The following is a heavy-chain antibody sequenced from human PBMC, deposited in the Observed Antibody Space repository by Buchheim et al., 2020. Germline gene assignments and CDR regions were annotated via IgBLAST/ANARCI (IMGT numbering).Heavy chain of an antibody. Sequence: QLQLQESGPGLVKPSETLSLTCTVSGGSISSSSYYWGWIRQPPGKGLEWIGSIYYSGSTYYNPSLKSRVTISVDTSKNQFSLKLSSVTAADTAVYYCARRALGDYYYYYMDVWGKGTT. V-gene: IGHV4-39*01. J-gene: IGHJ6*03. CDR2: IYYSGST. CDR1: GGSISSSSYY. CDR3: ARRALGDYYYYYMDV.